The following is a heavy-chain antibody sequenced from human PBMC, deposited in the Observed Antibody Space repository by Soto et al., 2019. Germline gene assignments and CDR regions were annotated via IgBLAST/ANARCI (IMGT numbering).Heavy chain of an antibody. D-gene: IGHD2-2*01. V-gene: IGHV4-34*01. CDR1: GGSFSGYY. Sequence: QVQLQQWGAGLLKPSETLSLTCAVYGGSFSGYYWSWIRQPPGKGLEWIGEINHSGSTNYNPSLKSRVTISVETSKNQFSLKLSSVTAADTAVYYCARGGLFVVVPAAFDYWGQGTLVTVSS. CDR2: INHSGST. J-gene: IGHJ4*02. CDR3: ARGGLFVVVPAAFDY.